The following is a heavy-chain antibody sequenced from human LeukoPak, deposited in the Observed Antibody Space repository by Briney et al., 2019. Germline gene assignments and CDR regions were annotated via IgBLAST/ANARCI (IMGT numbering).Heavy chain of an antibody. J-gene: IGHJ6*03. CDR3: ARTSTIFGTYYMDV. Sequence: PSETLSLTCAVSGYSISGGYYWGWIRQPPGEGLEWIGSIYHSGSTYYNPSLKSRVTISVDTSKNQFSLKLSSVTAADTAVYYCARTSTIFGTYYMDVWGKGTTVTVSS. D-gene: IGHD3-3*01. CDR1: GYSISGGYY. V-gene: IGHV4-38-2*01. CDR2: IYHSGST.